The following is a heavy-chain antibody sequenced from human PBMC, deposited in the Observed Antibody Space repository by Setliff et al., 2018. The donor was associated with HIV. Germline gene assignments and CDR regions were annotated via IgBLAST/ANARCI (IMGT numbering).Heavy chain of an antibody. J-gene: IGHJ4*02. CDR3: ARGPYCSGGSCYSSLDY. CDR1: GYSISSGYY. CDR2: IYYSGST. D-gene: IGHD2-15*01. V-gene: IGHV4-38-2*01. Sequence: SETLSLTCAVSGYSISSGYYWGWIRQPPGKGLEWIGYIYYSGSTKYNPSLKSRVTISADTSKNQFSLKLSSVTAADTAVYYCARGPYCSGGSCYSSLDYWGQGTLVTVSS.